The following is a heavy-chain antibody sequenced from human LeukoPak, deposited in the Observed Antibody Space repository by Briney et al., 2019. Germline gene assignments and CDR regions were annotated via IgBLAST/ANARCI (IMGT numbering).Heavy chain of an antibody. CDR2: ISYDGSNK. D-gene: IGHD3-10*01. CDR3: AKFTRTLVRGALVN. V-gene: IGHV3-30*04. Sequence: PGRSLRLSCAASGFTFSSYAMHWVRQAPGKGLEWVAVISYDGSNKYYADSVKGRFTISRDDSKNTLYLQMNSLRAEDTAVYYCAKFTRTLVRGALVNWGQGTLVTVSS. J-gene: IGHJ4*02. CDR1: GFTFSSYA.